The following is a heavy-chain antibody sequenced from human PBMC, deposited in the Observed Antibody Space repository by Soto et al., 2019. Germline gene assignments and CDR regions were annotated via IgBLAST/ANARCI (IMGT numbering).Heavy chain of an antibody. CDR1: GFTFSSYG. CDR3: ARDIVVVPAGVWGAGNYYYYYGMDV. J-gene: IGHJ6*02. Sequence: GGSLRLSCAASGFTFSSYGMHWVRQAPGKGLEWVAVIWYDGSNKYYADSVKGRFTISRDNSKNTLYLQMNSLRAEDTAVYYCARDIVVVPAGVWGAGNYYYYYGMDVWGQGTTVTVSS. D-gene: IGHD2-2*01. CDR2: IWYDGSNK. V-gene: IGHV3-33*01.